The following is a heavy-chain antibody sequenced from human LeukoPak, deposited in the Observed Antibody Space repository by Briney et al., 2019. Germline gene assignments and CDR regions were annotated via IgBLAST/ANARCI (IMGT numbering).Heavy chain of an antibody. Sequence: SVKVSCKASGGTLSIYVISWVRQAPGQGLEWMGGIIPIFGSVDYAQKFQGRVTIKADESTSTAYMELSSLRSEDTAVYYCARGDCDILTGYCLAFDIWGQGTMVTVSS. D-gene: IGHD3-9*01. CDR1: GGTLSIYV. CDR3: ARGDCDILTGYCLAFDI. J-gene: IGHJ3*02. CDR2: IIPIFGSV. V-gene: IGHV1-69*01.